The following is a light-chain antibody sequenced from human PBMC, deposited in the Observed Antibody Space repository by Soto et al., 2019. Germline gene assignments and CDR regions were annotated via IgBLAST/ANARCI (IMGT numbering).Light chain of an antibody. CDR3: CSYAGSTTYVV. V-gene: IGLV2-23*02. J-gene: IGLJ2*01. Sequence: QSVLTQPASVSGSPGQSITISCTGTSSDVGRYNLVSWYQQHPGKAPKLSIYEVSKWPSGVSNRFSGSKSGNTAALTISGLQAEDEADYYCCSYAGSTTYVVFGGGTKLTVL. CDR2: EVS. CDR1: SSDVGRYNL.